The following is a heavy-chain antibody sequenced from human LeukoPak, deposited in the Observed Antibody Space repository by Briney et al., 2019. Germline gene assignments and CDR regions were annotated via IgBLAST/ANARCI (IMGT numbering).Heavy chain of an antibody. D-gene: IGHD6-13*01. J-gene: IGHJ5*02. CDR3: ASSAAANWFDP. V-gene: IGHV4-38-2*02. CDR1: GYYISTGYF. CDR2: IYHSGST. Sequence: SETLSLTCTVSGYYISTGYFWGWIRQPPGKGLEWIGSIYHSGSTYYNPSLKSRVTISVDTSKNQFSLKLSSVTAADTAVYYCASSAAANWFDPWGQGTLVTVSS.